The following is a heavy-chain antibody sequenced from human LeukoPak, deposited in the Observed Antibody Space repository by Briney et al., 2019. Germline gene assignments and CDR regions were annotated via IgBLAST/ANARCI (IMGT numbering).Heavy chain of an antibody. D-gene: IGHD3-10*01. J-gene: IGHJ4*02. CDR1: GFTFSNYS. V-gene: IGHV3-69-1*01. CDR2: ISSSSYI. CDR3: ARDQGTYGSGSYSPDY. Sequence: PGVSLRLSCAASGFTFSNYSMNWVRQAPGKGLEWVSSISSSSYIYYTDSVKGRFTISRDNAKNSLYLQMNSLRAEDTAVYYCARDQGTYGSGSYSPDYWGQGTLVTVSS.